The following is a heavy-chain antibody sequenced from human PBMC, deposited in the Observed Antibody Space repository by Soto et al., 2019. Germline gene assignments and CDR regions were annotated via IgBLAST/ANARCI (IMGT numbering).Heavy chain of an antibody. D-gene: IGHD2-15*01. CDR3: ARVSCSGGSCYPRSAFDI. Sequence: SETLSLTCAVYGGSFSGYYWCWIRQPPGKGLEWIGEINHSGSTNYNPSLKSRVTISVDTSKNQFSLKLSSVTAADTAVYYCARVSCSGGSCYPRSAFDIWGQGTMVTVSS. CDR1: GGSFSGYY. CDR2: INHSGST. V-gene: IGHV4-34*01. J-gene: IGHJ3*02.